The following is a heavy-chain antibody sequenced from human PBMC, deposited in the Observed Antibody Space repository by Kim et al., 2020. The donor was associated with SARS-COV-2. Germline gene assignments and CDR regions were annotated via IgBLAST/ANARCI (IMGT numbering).Heavy chain of an antibody. CDR3: ARERSHYGEGTDFDY. CDR1: GGSISSGGYY. D-gene: IGHD4-17*01. CDR2: IYYSGST. J-gene: IGHJ4*02. V-gene: IGHV4-31*03. Sequence: SETLSLTCTVSGGSISSGGYYWSWIRQHPGKGLEWIGYIYYSGSTYYNPSLKSRVTISVDTSKNQFSLKLSSVTAADTAVYYCARERSHYGEGTDFDYWGQGTLVTVSS.